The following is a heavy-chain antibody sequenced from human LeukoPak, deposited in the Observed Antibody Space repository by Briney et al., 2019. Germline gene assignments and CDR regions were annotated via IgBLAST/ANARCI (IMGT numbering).Heavy chain of an antibody. CDR1: GYTFTSSG. J-gene: IGHJ4*02. CDR3: ATDLGYCSSTTCDTFDY. CDR2: ISTHDVNT. Sequence: ASVRVSCKASGYTFTSSGISWVRQAPGQGLEWMGWISTHDVNTKYAQKLQGRVTLTTDTSTSTAYMELRSLRSDDTAVYYCATDLGYCSSTTCDTFDYWGQGTLVTVSS. D-gene: IGHD2-2*01. V-gene: IGHV1-18*01.